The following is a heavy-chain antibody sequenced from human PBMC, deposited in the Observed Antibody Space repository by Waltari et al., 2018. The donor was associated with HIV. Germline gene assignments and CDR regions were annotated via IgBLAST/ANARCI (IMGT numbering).Heavy chain of an antibody. J-gene: IGHJ1*01. V-gene: IGHV3-21*01. CDR1: GFTFSDYA. CDR3: SRGYSSPPEH. D-gene: IGHD6-6*01. Sequence: EVQLVESGGGLVKPGGSLRLPCAASGFTFSDYARTWARPAPGKGLEWFSSIGGSSTYIYYADSMKGRFTISRDNAKNSLYLQINSLRAEDTAVYYCSRGYSSPPEHWGQGTLVTVSS. CDR2: IGGSSTYI.